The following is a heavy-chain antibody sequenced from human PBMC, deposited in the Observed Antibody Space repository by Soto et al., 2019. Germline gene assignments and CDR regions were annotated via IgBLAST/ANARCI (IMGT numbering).Heavy chain of an antibody. D-gene: IGHD3-3*01. V-gene: IGHV4-31*03. Sequence: SETLSLTCTVSGGSISSGGYYWSWIRQHPGKGLEWIGYIYYSGSTYYNPSLKSRVTISVDTSKNQFSLKLSSVAAADTAVYYCAKAYYFWGVVYYVMNVWGQGTTVTVSS. CDR1: GGSISSGGYY. CDR2: IYYSGST. CDR3: AKAYYFWGVVYYVMNV. J-gene: IGHJ6*02.